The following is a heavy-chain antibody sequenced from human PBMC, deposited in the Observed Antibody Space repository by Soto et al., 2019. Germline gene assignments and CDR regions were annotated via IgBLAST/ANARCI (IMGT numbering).Heavy chain of an antibody. V-gene: IGHV1-2*02. CDR2: INPATGAA. CDR1: GYPVTAYY. D-gene: IGHD3-3*01. J-gene: IGHJ3*02. Sequence: QLHLVQSGAVVKKPGASVTVSCSASGYPVTAYYMHWVRQAPGRGLEWMGGINPATGAAKYTQTFPGRVTMARDTSTSTGFMELSGLTSEDTAVFYCARGGGVGVAGSAAFEMWGQGTLVTVSS. CDR3: ARGGGVGVAGSAAFEM.